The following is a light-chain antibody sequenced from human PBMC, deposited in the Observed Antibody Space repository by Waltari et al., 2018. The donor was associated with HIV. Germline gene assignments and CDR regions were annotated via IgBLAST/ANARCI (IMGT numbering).Light chain of an antibody. CDR3: CSYAGSQTFV. CDR1: TSTVATYDY. V-gene: IGLV2-11*01. Sequence: QSALTQPRSVSGSPGQSVSISCTGTTSTVATYDYVSWYQLHPGKAPKLMIYDVTKRPSGVPDRFSGSKSGNTASLTISGLQAEDEADYYCCSYAGSQTFVFGGGTTLTVL. J-gene: IGLJ2*01. CDR2: DVT.